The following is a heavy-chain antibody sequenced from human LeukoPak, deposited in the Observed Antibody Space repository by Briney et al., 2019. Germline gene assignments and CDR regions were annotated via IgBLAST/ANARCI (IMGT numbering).Heavy chain of an antibody. CDR3: VKDRPCETCMPMDA. D-gene: IGHD2-2*01. V-gene: IGHV3-23*01. Sequence: GGSLRLSCAASGFRFTDYSMSWVRQAPGRGLEWVAGLGRSGEYKYYADSVKGRFTISRDNSKDTVSLQMNSLRAEDSAIYFCVKDRPCETCMPMDAWGQGTTVTVSS. CDR1: GFRFTDYS. J-gene: IGHJ6*02. CDR2: LGRSGEYK.